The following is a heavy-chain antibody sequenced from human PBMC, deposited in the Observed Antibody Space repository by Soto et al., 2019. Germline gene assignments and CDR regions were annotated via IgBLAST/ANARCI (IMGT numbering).Heavy chain of an antibody. Sequence: QPGGSLRLSCAASGFTFSSYDMHWVRQATGKGLEWVSAIGTAGDTYYPGSVKGRFTISRENAKNSLYLQMNSLRAGDTAVYYCARGTQPSTNYDFWSGYYTYYYYYYMDVWGKGTTVTVSS. CDR1: GFTFSSYD. J-gene: IGHJ6*03. D-gene: IGHD3-3*01. CDR2: IGTAGDT. CDR3: ARGTQPSTNYDFWSGYYTYYYYYYMDV. V-gene: IGHV3-13*01.